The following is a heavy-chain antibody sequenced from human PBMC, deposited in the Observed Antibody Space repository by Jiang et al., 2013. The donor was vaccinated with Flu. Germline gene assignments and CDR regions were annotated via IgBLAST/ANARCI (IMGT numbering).Heavy chain of an antibody. CDR3: ARQGDIVVVVAATPKTGYWFDP. CDR1: GGSISSSSYY. Sequence: LLKPSETLSLTCTVSGGSISSSSYYWGWIRQPPGKGLEWIGSIYYSGSTYYNPSLKSRVTISVDTSKNQFSLKLSSVTAADTAVYYCARQGDIVVVVAATPKTGYWFDPWGQGTLVTVSS. CDR2: IYYSGST. J-gene: IGHJ5*02. D-gene: IGHD2-15*01. V-gene: IGHV4-39*01.